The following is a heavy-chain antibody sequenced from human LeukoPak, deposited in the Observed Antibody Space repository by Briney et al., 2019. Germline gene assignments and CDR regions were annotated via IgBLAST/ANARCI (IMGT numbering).Heavy chain of an antibody. CDR3: ARGPRGYSYGIGY. Sequence: SETLSLTCTVSGGSISSGGYYWSWIRQHPEKGLEWIGEINHSGSTNYNPSLKSRVTISVDTSKNQFSLKLSSVTAADTAVYYCARGPRGYSYGIGYWGQGTLVTVSS. J-gene: IGHJ4*02. D-gene: IGHD5-18*01. CDR2: INHSGST. V-gene: IGHV4-31*03. CDR1: GGSISSGGYY.